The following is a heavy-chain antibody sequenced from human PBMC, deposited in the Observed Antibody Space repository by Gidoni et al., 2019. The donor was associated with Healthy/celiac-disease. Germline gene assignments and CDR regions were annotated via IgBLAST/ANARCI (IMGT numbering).Heavy chain of an antibody. D-gene: IGHD3-3*01. J-gene: IGHJ4*02. CDR3: AKDGGYDFWSGSYFDY. CDR2: ISGSGGST. CDR1: GFTFSSYA. Sequence: EVQLLESGGGLVQPGGSLRLSCAASGFTFSSYAMSWVRQAPGKGLEWVSAISGSGGSTYYADSVKGRFTISRDNSKNTLYLQMNSLRAEDTAVYYCAKDGGYDFWSGSYFDYWGQGTLVTVSS. V-gene: IGHV3-23*01.